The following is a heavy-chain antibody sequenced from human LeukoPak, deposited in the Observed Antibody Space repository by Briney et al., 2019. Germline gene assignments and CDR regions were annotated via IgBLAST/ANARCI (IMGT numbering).Heavy chain of an antibody. D-gene: IGHD2-2*01. Sequence: GGSLRLSCAASGFTFSSYAMSWVRQAPGKGLEWVSAISGSGGSTYYADSVKGRFTISRDNSKNTLYLQMNSLRAEDTAVYYCAKDGVSCSGTSCYLHFFDYWGQGTLVTVSS. CDR3: AKDGVSCSGTSCYLHFFDY. J-gene: IGHJ4*02. CDR1: GFTFSSYA. V-gene: IGHV3-23*01. CDR2: ISGSGGST.